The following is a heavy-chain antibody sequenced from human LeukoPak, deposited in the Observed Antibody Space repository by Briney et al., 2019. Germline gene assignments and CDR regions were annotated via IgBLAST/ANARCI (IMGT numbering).Heavy chain of an antibody. Sequence: GGSLRLSCTASGFSFGDYGLNWVRQAPGKGLEWVSFIRRETNGGTTEYAASVKGRFSMSRDDSKSIAYLQMNSLKAEDTAVYFCARDGREYSDYGMGVWGQGATVTVSS. J-gene: IGHJ6*02. CDR1: GFSFGDYG. V-gene: IGHV3-49*04. CDR2: IRRETNGGTT. D-gene: IGHD2/OR15-2a*01. CDR3: ARDGREYSDYGMGV.